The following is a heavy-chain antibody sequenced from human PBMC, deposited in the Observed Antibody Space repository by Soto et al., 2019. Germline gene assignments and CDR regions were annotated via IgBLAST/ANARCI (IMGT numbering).Heavy chain of an antibody. CDR1: GFTFSSYA. CDR3: ANIRPGIAVAGPLDAFDI. D-gene: IGHD6-19*01. CDR2: ISGSGGST. Sequence: PGGSLRLSCAASGFTFSSYAMSWVRQAPGKGLEWVSAISGSGGSTYYADSVKGRFTISRDNSKNTLYLQMNSLRAEDTAVYYCANIRPGIAVAGPLDAFDIWGQGTMVTVSS. J-gene: IGHJ3*02. V-gene: IGHV3-23*01.